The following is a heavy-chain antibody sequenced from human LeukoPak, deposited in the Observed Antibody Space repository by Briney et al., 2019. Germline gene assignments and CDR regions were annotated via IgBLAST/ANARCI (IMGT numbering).Heavy chain of an antibody. CDR3: ARGPYYFDY. Sequence: PGGSLRLSCAASGFTVSSNYMSWVRQAPGKGLEWVAVISYDGSNKYYADSVKGRFTISRDNSKNTLYLQMNSLRAEDTAVYYCARGPYYFDYWGQGTLVTVSS. CDR2: ISYDGSNK. J-gene: IGHJ4*02. V-gene: IGHV3-30*03. CDR1: GFTVSSNY.